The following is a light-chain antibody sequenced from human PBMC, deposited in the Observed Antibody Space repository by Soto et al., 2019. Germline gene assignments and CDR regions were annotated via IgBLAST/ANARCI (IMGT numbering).Light chain of an antibody. CDR3: SSYTSSSTPHV. Sequence: QSALAQPASVSGSPGQSITISCTGTSSDVGGYNYVSWYQQHPDKAPKPMIYEVSNRPSGVSNRFSGSKSGNTASLTISGLQAVDEADYYCSSYTSSSTPHVFGTGTKV. CDR2: EVS. J-gene: IGLJ1*01. V-gene: IGLV2-14*01. CDR1: SSDVGGYNY.